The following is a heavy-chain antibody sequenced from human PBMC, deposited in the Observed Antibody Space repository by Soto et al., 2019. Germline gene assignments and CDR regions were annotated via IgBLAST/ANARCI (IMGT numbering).Heavy chain of an antibody. J-gene: IGHJ3*02. CDR2: INPNSGGT. CDR1: GYTFTGYY. D-gene: IGHD2-2*01. V-gene: IGHV1-2*04. Sequence: ASVKVSFKASGYTFTGYYMHWVRQAPGQGLEWMGWINPNSGGTNYAQKFQGWVTMTRDTSISTAYMELSRLRSDDTAVYYCATHYSRGDAFDIWGQGTMVPVSS. CDR3: ATHYSRGDAFDI.